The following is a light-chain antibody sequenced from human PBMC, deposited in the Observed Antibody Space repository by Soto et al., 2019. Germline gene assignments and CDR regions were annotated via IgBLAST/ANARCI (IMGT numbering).Light chain of an antibody. V-gene: IGKV3-15*01. Sequence: EIVMTQSPATLSVSPGVRATLSCRASQSVSSNLAWYQQKPGQAPGLLIYGASTRATGIPARFSGSGSGTEFTLTISSLQSEDFAVYYCQQYNNWPRMYTFGQGTKLEIK. CDR2: GAS. J-gene: IGKJ2*01. CDR3: QQYNNWPRMYT. CDR1: QSVSSN.